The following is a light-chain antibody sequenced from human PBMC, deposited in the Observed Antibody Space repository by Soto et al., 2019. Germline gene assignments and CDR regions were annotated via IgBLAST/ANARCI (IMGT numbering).Light chain of an antibody. CDR2: EVN. CDR1: SSDVGGYNF. J-gene: IGLJ1*01. V-gene: IGLV2-8*01. CDR3: TSYAGGNNV. Sequence: QSVLTQPPSASGSPGQSVTISCTGTSSDVGGYNFVSWYQQYQGKVPKLMVYEVNKRPSGVPDRFSGSKSGNTASLTVSGLQAEDEADYYCTSYAGGNNVFGTGTKVTVL.